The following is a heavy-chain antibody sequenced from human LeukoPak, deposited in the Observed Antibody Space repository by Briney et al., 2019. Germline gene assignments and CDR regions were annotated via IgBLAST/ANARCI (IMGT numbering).Heavy chain of an antibody. J-gene: IGHJ3*02. Sequence: PGGSLRLSCAASGFSFSRYWMSWVRQAPGKGLEWVANIKEDGGERNYVDSVKGRLTISRDNAKNSLYLQMNSLRAEDTAVYYCARLPKRIAVAGISDAFDIWGQGTMVTVSS. V-gene: IGHV3-7*03. CDR2: IKEDGGER. CDR3: ARLPKRIAVAGISDAFDI. CDR1: GFSFSRYW. D-gene: IGHD6-19*01.